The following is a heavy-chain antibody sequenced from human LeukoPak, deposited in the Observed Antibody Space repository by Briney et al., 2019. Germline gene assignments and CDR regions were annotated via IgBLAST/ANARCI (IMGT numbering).Heavy chain of an antibody. Sequence: PGGSLRLSCAASGFTFSSYGMHWVRQAPGKGLEWVAVISYDGSNKYYADSVEGRFAISRDSARNTLYLQMNSLRAKDTAVYYCARSRDNVLDYWGQGTLVTVSS. D-gene: IGHD1-1*01. CDR1: GFTFSSYG. CDR2: ISYDGSNK. V-gene: IGHV3-30*03. CDR3: ARSRDNVLDY. J-gene: IGHJ4*02.